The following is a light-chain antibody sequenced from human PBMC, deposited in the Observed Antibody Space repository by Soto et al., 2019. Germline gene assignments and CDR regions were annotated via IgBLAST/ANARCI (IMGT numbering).Light chain of an antibody. CDR1: QSVSSY. J-gene: IGKJ2*01. CDR2: DAS. CDR3: QERNNWPPYT. Sequence: EIVLTQSPATLSLSPGERATLSCRASQSVSSYVAWYQQKPGQTPRLLIYDASNRATGIPARFSASGSGSDFTLTISSLEPEDVAVYYCQERNNWPPYTFGQGTKLEIK. V-gene: IGKV3-11*01.